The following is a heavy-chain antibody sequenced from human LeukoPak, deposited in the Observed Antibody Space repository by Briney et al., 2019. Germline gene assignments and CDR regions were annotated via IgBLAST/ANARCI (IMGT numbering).Heavy chain of an antibody. CDR2: IGFDGSDK. J-gene: IGHJ4*02. CDR3: AKVLYDYVWGGGGYFDF. D-gene: IGHD3-16*01. V-gene: IGHV3-30*02. Sequence: GGSLRLSCEASGFTFSDFGMNWVRQAPGKELEWVAYIGFDGSDKYYRDSVKGRFTISRDNSKNTLFLQMNSLRAEDTAMYYCAKVLYDYVWGGGGYFDFWGQGTLVTVSS. CDR1: GFTFSDFG.